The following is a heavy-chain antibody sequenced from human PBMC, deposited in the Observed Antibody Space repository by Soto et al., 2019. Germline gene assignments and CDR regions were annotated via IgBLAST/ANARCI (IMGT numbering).Heavy chain of an antibody. CDR3: ARQSSGWYNWFDP. D-gene: IGHD6-19*01. CDR1: GGSISSSSYY. J-gene: IGHJ5*02. CDR2: IYYSGSI. Sequence: SETLSLTCRVSGGSISSSSYYWGWIRQPPGEGLEWIGSIYYSGSIYYNPSLKSRVTISVDTSKDQFSLKLSSVTAAETAVYYCARQSSGWYNWFDPWGQGTLVTVS. V-gene: IGHV4-39*01.